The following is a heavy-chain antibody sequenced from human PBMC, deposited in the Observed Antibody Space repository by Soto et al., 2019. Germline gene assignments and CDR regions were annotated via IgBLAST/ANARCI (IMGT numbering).Heavy chain of an antibody. CDR2: INHSGST. CDR3: ARGRSPYYYDSSGYLAFDY. J-gene: IGHJ4*02. V-gene: IGHV4-34*01. D-gene: IGHD3-22*01. Sequence: SETLSLTCAVYGGSFSGYYWSWIRQPPGKGLEWIGEINHSGSTNYNPSLKSRVTISVDTSKNQFSLKLSSVTAADTAVYYCARGRSPYYYDSSGYLAFDYWGQGTLVTVSP. CDR1: GGSFSGYY.